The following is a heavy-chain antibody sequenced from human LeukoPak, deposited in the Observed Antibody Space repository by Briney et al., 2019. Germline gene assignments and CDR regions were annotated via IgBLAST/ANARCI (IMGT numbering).Heavy chain of an antibody. V-gene: IGHV3-23*01. CDR2: INSNGDGI. CDR3: ANWIGSSSRDY. D-gene: IGHD6-6*01. CDR1: GFTFSNAW. J-gene: IGHJ4*02. Sequence: PGGSLRLSCAASGFTFSNAWMTWVRQAPGKGLEWVSGINSNGDGIYYADSVRGRFTISRDNSKNALYLQMDSLRAEDTAVYYCANWIGSSSRDYWGQGTLVTVSS.